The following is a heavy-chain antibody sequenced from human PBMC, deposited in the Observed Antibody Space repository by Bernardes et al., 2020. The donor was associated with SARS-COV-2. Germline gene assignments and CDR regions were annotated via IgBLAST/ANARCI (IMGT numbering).Heavy chain of an antibody. CDR1: GFVVSNNY. Sequence: GGSLRLSCAASGFVVSNNYMSWVRQAPGKGLEWVSVIYSGGNTYYADSVKGRFTISRDNSKNTLYLQMNSLRAEDTAVYYCARDYPDPADWGQGTLVTVSS. CDR3: ARDYPDPAD. V-gene: IGHV3-66*01. CDR2: IYSGGNT. J-gene: IGHJ4*02. D-gene: IGHD6-13*01.